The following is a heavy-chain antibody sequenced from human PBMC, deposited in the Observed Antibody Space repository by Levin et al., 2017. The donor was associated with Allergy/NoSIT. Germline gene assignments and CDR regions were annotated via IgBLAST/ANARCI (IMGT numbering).Heavy chain of an antibody. D-gene: IGHD3-16*01. CDR2: ITSSGAST. Sequence: PSETLSLTCAASGFTFSDYYMNWVRQAPGKGLEWVSIITSSGASTYYADSVKGRFTISRDNSKNTLFLQMDSLRADDTAVYYCAKDGPQWGSYIDCWGQGTLVTVSS. CDR3: AKDGPQWGSYIDC. J-gene: IGHJ4*02. CDR1: GFTFSDYY. V-gene: IGHV3-23*01.